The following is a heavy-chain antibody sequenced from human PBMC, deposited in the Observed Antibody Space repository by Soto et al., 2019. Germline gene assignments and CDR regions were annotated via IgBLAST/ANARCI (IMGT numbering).Heavy chain of an antibody. J-gene: IGHJ4*02. D-gene: IGHD1-26*01. CDR2: ISAYNGET. CDR1: GYTFTNYG. CDR3: ARASGTGVGTKSY. V-gene: IGHV1-18*01. Sequence: QVQLVQSGPEVKKPGASAKVSCQTSGYTFTNYGISWMRQVPGQGLEWMGWISAYNGETNYAQRFHGRVTMTTEISTNTAYMERGSLRSDDTAVYYCARASGTGVGTKSYWGQVPLVTVAS.